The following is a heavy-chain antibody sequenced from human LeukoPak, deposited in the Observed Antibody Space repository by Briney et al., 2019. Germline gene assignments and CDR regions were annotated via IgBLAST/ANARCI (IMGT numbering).Heavy chain of an antibody. CDR3: ARSPNYYGSGRSWFDP. CDR1: GGSFSGYY. Sequence: PSETLSLTCAVYGGSFSGYYWNWIRQPPGKGLEWIGEINHSGSTNYNPSLKSRVTISVDTSKNQFSPKLSSVTAADTAVYYCARSPNYYGSGRSWFDPWGQGTLVTVSS. CDR2: INHSGST. V-gene: IGHV4-34*01. D-gene: IGHD3-10*01. J-gene: IGHJ5*02.